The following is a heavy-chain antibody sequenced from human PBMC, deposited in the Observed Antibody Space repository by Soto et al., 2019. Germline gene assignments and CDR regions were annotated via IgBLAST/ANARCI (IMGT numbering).Heavy chain of an antibody. V-gene: IGHV3-30-3*01. CDR3: ARDPHLYSSGFS. CDR2: ISYDGSNK. D-gene: IGHD3-10*01. J-gene: IGHJ5*02. CDR1: GFTFSSYA. Sequence: GGSLRLSCAASGFTFSSYAMRWVRQAPGKGLEWVAVISYDGSNKYYADSVKGRFTISRDNSKNTLYLQMNSLRAEDTAVYYCARDPHLYSSGFSWGQGTLVTVSS.